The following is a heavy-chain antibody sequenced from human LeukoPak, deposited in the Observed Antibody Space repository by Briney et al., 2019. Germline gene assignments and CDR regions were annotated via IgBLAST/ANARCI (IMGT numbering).Heavy chain of an antibody. CDR1: GFTFSGYA. D-gene: IGHD2-2*01. CDR2: ISGSGGST. Sequence: PGGSLRLSCAASGFTFSGYAMSWVRQAPGKGLEWVSAISGSGGSTYYAGSVKGRFTISRDNSKNTLYLQMNSLRAEDTAVYYCAKVIVVVPAAWGYFDYWGQGTLVTVSS. J-gene: IGHJ4*02. V-gene: IGHV3-23*01. CDR3: AKVIVVVPAAWGYFDY.